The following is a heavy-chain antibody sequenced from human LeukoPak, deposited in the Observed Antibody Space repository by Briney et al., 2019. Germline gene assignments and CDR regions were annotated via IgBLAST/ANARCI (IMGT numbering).Heavy chain of an antibody. CDR3: ARLAARHPFDY. J-gene: IGHJ4*02. CDR1: GGSISSYY. V-gene: IGHV4-59*08. Sequence: SETLSLTCTVSGGSISSYYWSWIRQPPGKGLEWIGYIYYSGSTNYNPSLKSRVTISVDTSKNQFSLKLSSVTAADTAVYYCARLAARHPFDYWGQGTLVTASS. CDR2: IYYSGST. D-gene: IGHD6-6*01.